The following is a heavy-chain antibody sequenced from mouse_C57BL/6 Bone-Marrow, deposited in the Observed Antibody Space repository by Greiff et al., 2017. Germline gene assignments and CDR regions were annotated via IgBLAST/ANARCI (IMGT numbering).Heavy chain of an antibody. J-gene: IGHJ2*01. V-gene: IGHV1-69*01. CDR2: IDPSDSYT. D-gene: IGHD1-1*01. CDR3: ARRLLRSYFDY. CDR1: GYTFTSYW. Sequence: QVQLQQPGAELVMPGASVKLSCKASGYTFTSYWMHWVKQRPGQGLEWIGEIDPSDSYTNYNQKFKGKSTLTVDKSSSTAYMQLSSLTSEDSAVYYCARRLLRSYFDYGGQGTTLTVSS.